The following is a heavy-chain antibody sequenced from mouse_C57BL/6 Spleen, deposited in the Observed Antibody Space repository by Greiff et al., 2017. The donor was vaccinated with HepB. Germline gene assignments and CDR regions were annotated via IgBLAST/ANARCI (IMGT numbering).Heavy chain of an antibody. Sequence: EVKVEESGGGLVQPGGSMKLSCVASGFTFSNYWMNWVRQSPEKGLEWVAQIRLKSDNYATHYAESVKGRFTISRDDSKSSVYLQMNNLRAEDTGIYYCTPYGTLYYYAMDYWGQGTSVTVSS. CDR2: IRLKSDNYAT. D-gene: IGHD2-1*01. V-gene: IGHV6-3*01. CDR3: TPYGTLYYYAMDY. CDR1: GFTFSNYW. J-gene: IGHJ4*01.